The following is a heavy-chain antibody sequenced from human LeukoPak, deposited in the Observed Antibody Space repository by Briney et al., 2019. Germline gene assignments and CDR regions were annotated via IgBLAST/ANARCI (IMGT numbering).Heavy chain of an antibody. CDR1: GYTFTGYY. V-gene: IGHV1-24*01. Sequence: GASVKVSCKASGYTFTGYYMHWVRQAPGKGLEWMGGFDPEDGETIYAQKFQGRVTMTEDTSTDTAYMELSSLRSEDTAVYYCATYKYYYDSSGYGYWGQGTLVTVSS. CDR2: FDPEDGET. D-gene: IGHD3-22*01. CDR3: ATYKYYYDSSGYGY. J-gene: IGHJ4*02.